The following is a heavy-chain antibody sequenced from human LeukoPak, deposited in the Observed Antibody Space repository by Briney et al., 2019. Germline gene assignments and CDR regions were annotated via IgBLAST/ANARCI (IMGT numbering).Heavy chain of an antibody. J-gene: IGHJ4*02. D-gene: IGHD5-18*01. V-gene: IGHV3-7*01. Sequence: PGGSLRLSCAASGFTFSHYWMSWVRQAPGKGLEWVTNIKEDGSEKYYVDSVKVRFTISRDNAKNSLYLQMNSRRAEETARYYCATQRGYSYGTAEDFDYWGQGALVTVSP. CDR1: GFTFSHYW. CDR3: ATQRGYSYGTAEDFDY. CDR2: IKEDGSEK.